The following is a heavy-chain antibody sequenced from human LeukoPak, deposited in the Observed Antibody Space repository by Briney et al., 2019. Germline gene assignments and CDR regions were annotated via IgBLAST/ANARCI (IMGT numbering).Heavy chain of an antibody. Sequence: ASVKVSCKASGYTFTSYYMHWVRQAPGQGLEWMGIINPSGGSTSYAQKFQGRVTMTRDTSTSTVYMELRSLRSEDTAVYYCAGSPYYFDSSGYYGVNYWGQGTLVTVSS. D-gene: IGHD3-22*01. CDR1: GYTFTSYY. V-gene: IGHV1-46*01. CDR3: AGSPYYFDSSGYYGVNY. J-gene: IGHJ4*02. CDR2: INPSGGST.